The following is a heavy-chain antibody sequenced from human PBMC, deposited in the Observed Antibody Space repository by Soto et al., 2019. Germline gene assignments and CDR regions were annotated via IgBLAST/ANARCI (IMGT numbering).Heavy chain of an antibody. V-gene: IGHV4-59*08. CDR3: ARGRGSFFIAAAPGGFDP. CDR2: IYHSGST. J-gene: IGHJ5*02. Sequence: SETLSLTCTVSGGSISSYYWTWIRQPPGKGLEWIGYIYHSGSTNYNPSLKSRVTISVDTSKNQFSLKLSSVTAADTAVYYCARGRGSFFIAAAPGGFDPWGQGTLVTVSS. CDR1: GGSISSYY. D-gene: IGHD6-13*01.